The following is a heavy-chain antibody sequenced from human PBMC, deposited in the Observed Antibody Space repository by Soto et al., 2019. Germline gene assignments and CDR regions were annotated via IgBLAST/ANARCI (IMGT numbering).Heavy chain of an antibody. D-gene: IGHD6-19*01. CDR3: GGISVGS. V-gene: IGHV3-23*01. Sequence: EVQLLESGGGLVQPGGSLRLSCAASGFTFSSSGLNWVRQAPGKGLEWVSVISDSGGSTYYADSVKGRFTISRDNSKNTLSLQMSSLRAEDTAVYYCGGISVGSWGQGTLVTVSS. CDR1: GFTFSSSG. J-gene: IGHJ5*02. CDR2: ISDSGGST.